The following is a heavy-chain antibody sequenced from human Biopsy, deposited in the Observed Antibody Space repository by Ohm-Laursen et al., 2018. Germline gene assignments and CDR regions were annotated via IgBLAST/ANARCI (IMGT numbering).Heavy chain of an antibody. CDR2: SSGYNGKT. CDR1: GYTFTSYA. J-gene: IGHJ4*02. Sequence: SVKVSCKASGYTFTSYAISWVRQAPGQGLEWMGWSSGYNGKTNYAQKFQGRLIMTTDTSTSTAYMDLRSLRSDDTAVYYCARDRSSVPTYAVFWGQGSLVTVSS. D-gene: IGHD2-2*01. CDR3: ARDRSSVPTYAVF. V-gene: IGHV1-18*01.